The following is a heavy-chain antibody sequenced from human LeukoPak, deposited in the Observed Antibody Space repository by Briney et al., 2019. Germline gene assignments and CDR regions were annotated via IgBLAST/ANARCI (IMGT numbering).Heavy chain of an antibody. CDR2: SYYSGST. J-gene: IGHJ4*02. D-gene: IGHD6-19*01. V-gene: IGHV4-39*01. CDR1: GGSISSSSYY. Sequence: SETLSLTCTVSGGSISSSSYYWGWIRQPPGKGLEWIGSSYYSGSTYYNPSLKSRVTISVDTSKNQFSLKLSSVTAADTAVYYCARRGMAVAGTFDYWGQGTLVTVSS. CDR3: ARRGMAVAGTFDY.